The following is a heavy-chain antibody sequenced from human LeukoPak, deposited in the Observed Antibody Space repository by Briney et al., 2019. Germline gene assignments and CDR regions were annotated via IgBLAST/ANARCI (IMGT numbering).Heavy chain of an antibody. CDR1: GGSFSGYD. V-gene: IGHV4-34*01. Sequence: SETLTLTCAVSGGSFSGYDWSWIRQPPGKGLEWIGEINHSGSTNYNPSLKSRVTISVDTSKNQFSLKLSSVTAADTAVYYCARISSSYYYDSSGYPDYWGQGTLVTVS. CDR2: INHSGST. D-gene: IGHD3-22*01. J-gene: IGHJ4*02. CDR3: ARISSSYYYDSSGYPDY.